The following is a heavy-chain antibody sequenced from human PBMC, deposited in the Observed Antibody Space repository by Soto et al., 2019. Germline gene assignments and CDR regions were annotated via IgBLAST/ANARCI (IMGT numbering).Heavy chain of an antibody. D-gene: IGHD4-17*01. CDR1: GFSLSTSGVG. Sequence: QITLKESGPTLVKPTQTLTLTCTFSGFSLSTSGVGVGWIRQPPGKALEWLALIYWDDDKRYSPSLKSRFTITEDTSTNQVVLTMTNMDPVDTAPYYCAHRQRTVYFDYWGQGTLVTVSS. CDR3: AHRQRTVYFDY. V-gene: IGHV2-5*02. CDR2: IYWDDDK. J-gene: IGHJ4*02.